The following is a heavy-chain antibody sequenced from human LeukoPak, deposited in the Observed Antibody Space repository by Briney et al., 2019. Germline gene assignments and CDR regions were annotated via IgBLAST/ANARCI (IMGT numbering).Heavy chain of an antibody. Sequence: PSETLSLTCTLSGGSISTYYWSWIQQPPGKGLEWIGYIYHSGSTNYNPSLKSRVTISVHTSKNQFSLKLSSVTAADTAVYYCARGGGYASPIGYWGQGALVTVSS. D-gene: IGHD5-12*01. CDR3: ARGGGYASPIGY. CDR1: GGSISTYY. V-gene: IGHV4-59*01. J-gene: IGHJ4*02. CDR2: IYHSGST.